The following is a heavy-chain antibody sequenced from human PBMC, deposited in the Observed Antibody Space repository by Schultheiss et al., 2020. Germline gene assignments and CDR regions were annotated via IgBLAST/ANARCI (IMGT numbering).Heavy chain of an antibody. J-gene: IGHJ4*02. Sequence: GESLKISCAASGFTFSTYSMNWVRQAPGKGLEWISYISSSSSYIYYADSVKGRFTISRDNAKNSLYLQMNSLRAEDTAVYYCAKGSSSGLAQYFDLWGQGILVTVSS. CDR3: AKGSSSGLAQYFDL. V-gene: IGHV3-21*04. CDR1: GFTFSTYS. D-gene: IGHD6-6*01. CDR2: ISSSSSYI.